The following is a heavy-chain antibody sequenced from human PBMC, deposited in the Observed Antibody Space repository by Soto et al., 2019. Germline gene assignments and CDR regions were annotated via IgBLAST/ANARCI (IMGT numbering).Heavy chain of an antibody. CDR3: ARDSREGETIFGPELIVYYYYGMDV. Sequence: GASVKVSCKASGGTFSSYAISWVRQAPGQGLEWMGGIIPIFGTANYAQKFQGRVTITADESTSTAYMELSSLRSEDTAVYYCARDSREGETIFGPELIVYYYYGMDVWGQGTTVTVSS. CDR1: GGTFSSYA. V-gene: IGHV1-69*13. D-gene: IGHD3-3*01. CDR2: IIPIFGTA. J-gene: IGHJ6*02.